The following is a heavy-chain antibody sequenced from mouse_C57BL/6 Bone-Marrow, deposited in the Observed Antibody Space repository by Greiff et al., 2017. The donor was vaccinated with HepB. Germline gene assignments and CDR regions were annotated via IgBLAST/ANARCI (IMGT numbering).Heavy chain of an antibody. V-gene: IGHV1-59*01. CDR3: ASSYYYGLDY. D-gene: IGHD1-1*01. J-gene: IGHJ2*01. CDR2: IDPSDSYT. CDR1: GYTFNSYW. Sequence: VQLQQPGAELVRPGTSVKLSCKASGYTFNSYWMHWVKQRPGQGLEWIGVIDPSDSYTNYNQKFKGKATLSVDTSSSTAYMQLSSLTSEDSAVYYCASSYYYGLDYWGQGTTLTVSS.